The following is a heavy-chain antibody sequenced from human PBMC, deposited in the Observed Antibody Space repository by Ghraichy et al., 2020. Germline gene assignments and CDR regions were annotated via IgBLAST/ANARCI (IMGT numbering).Heavy chain of an antibody. CDR1: GFTFRSHA. D-gene: IGHD1-26*01. Sequence: GESLNISCAASGFTFRSHAMNWVRQAPGKGLEWVSAISGSGTATYYADSVKGRFTISRDNSNNTLYLQMNSLRADDTAIYYCARSAWAVGSISLQNHWGQGTLVTVSS. CDR2: ISGSGTAT. CDR3: ARSAWAVGSISLQNH. J-gene: IGHJ5*02. V-gene: IGHV3-23*01.